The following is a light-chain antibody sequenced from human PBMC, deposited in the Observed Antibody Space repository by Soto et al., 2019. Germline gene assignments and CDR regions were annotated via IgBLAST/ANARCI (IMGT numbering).Light chain of an antibody. CDR1: QNVDKF. CDR3: QQRSNWHPLT. CDR2: DVS. V-gene: IGKV3-11*01. Sequence: EIQFAQSPATLSLSPGEPATLSCRASQNVDKFLAWYQQRPGQPTRLLIYDVSNRANGIPARFSGSGSGTDFTLTLSSLEPEDFAFYYCQQRSNWHPLTFGGGTKVDIK. J-gene: IGKJ4*01.